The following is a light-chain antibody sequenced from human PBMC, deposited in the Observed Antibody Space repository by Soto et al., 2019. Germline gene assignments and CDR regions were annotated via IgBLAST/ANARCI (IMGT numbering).Light chain of an antibody. Sequence: DIVLTQSPSTLSVPAEGTVTLSCRASQSIRTNVAWYQQKPGQAPRLLIYGASNRATGIPDRFSGSGSGTDFTLTISRLEPEDFAVYYCQQYGSSGTFGQGTKVDIK. CDR3: QQYGSSGT. V-gene: IGKV3-20*01. J-gene: IGKJ1*01. CDR2: GAS. CDR1: QSIRTN.